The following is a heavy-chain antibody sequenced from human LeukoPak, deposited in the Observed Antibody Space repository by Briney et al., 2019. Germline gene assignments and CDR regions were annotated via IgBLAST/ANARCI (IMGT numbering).Heavy chain of an antibody. CDR1: GFTFSIYA. CDR3: AKSQPAAISWFDP. CDR2: ISFSGGST. J-gene: IGHJ5*02. D-gene: IGHD2-2*02. Sequence: GGSLRLSCAASGFTFSIYAMNWVRQAPGKGLEWVSAISFSGGSTYYADPVKGRFTISRDNSKDTLYLQMNSLRVEDTAVYYCAKSQPAAISWFDPWGQGTLVTVSS. V-gene: IGHV3-23*01.